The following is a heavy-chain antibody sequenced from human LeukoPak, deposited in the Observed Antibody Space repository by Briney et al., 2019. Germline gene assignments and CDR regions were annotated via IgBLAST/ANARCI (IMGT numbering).Heavy chain of an antibody. CDR1: GYTFTSYD. CDR3: ATDRSYYYDSSGYFDY. J-gene: IGHJ4*02. Sequence: ASVKVSCKASGYTFTSYDINWVRQAPGKGLEWMGGFDPEDGETIYAQKFQGRVTMTGDTSTDTAYMELSSLRSEDTAVYYCATDRSYYYDSSGYFDYWGQGTLVTVSS. V-gene: IGHV1-24*01. CDR2: FDPEDGET. D-gene: IGHD3-22*01.